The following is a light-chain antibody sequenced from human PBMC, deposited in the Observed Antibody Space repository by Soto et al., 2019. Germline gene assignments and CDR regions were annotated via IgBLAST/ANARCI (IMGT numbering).Light chain of an antibody. CDR3: CSYAGSYTWV. J-gene: IGLJ1*01. V-gene: IGLV2-11*01. CDR1: SSDVGGYNY. Sequence: QSALTQPRSVSGSPGQSVTISCTGTSSDVGGYNYVSWYQQHPGKAPTLMIYDVSKRPSGVPDRFSGSKSGNTASLTISGLQAEDEADYYCCSYAGSYTWVFVTGTKLTVL. CDR2: DVS.